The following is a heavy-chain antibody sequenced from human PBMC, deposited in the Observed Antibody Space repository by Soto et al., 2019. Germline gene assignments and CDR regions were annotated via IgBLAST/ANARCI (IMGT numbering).Heavy chain of an antibody. CDR1: GGSISSGGYY. Sequence: PSETLSLTCTVSGGSISSGGYYWSWIRQHPGKGLEWIGYIYYSGSTYYNPSLKSRVTISVDKSKKQFSLKLSSVTAADKAVYYFSRAQITIFGVVTDAFDIWGQGTMVTVSS. V-gene: IGHV4-31*03. CDR2: IYYSGST. J-gene: IGHJ3*02. CDR3: SRAQITIFGVVTDAFDI. D-gene: IGHD3-3*01.